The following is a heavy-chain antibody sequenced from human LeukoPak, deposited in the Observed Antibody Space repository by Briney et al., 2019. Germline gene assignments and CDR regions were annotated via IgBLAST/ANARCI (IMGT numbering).Heavy chain of an antibody. CDR1: GFTFSSYW. CDR3: ARGPEDYYGSGSYRGFDY. D-gene: IGHD3-10*01. V-gene: IGHV3-74*01. J-gene: IGHJ4*02. CDR2: INSDGSST. Sequence: GGSLRLSCAASGFTFSSYWMHWVRQAPGKGLVWVSRINSDGSSTSYADSVKGRFAISRGNAKNTLYLQMNSLRAEDTAVYYCARGPEDYYGSGSYRGFDYWGQGTLVTVSS.